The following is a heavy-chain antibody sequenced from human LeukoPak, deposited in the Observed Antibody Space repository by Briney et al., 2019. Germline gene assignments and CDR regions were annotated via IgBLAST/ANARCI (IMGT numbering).Heavy chain of an antibody. V-gene: IGHV4-59*12. CDR2: IYYSGST. Sequence: SETLSLTCTVSDDSISDYYRGWIWQPPGKGPEWIGYIYYSGSTNYNPSLKSRVTISVDRSKNQFSLKLSSVTAADTAVYYCARVSSIVAAAGTNADYFDYWGQGTLVTVSS. J-gene: IGHJ4*02. CDR1: DDSISDYY. D-gene: IGHD6-13*01. CDR3: ARVSSIVAAAGTNADYFDY.